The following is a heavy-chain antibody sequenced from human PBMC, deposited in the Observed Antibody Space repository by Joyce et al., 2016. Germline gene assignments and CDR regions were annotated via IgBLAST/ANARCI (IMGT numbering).Heavy chain of an antibody. J-gene: IGHJ5*02. D-gene: IGHD2-15*01. CDR2: IRSKAYGGTT. CDR1: GFIFGDYA. CDR3: TRIGDCSGGSCYEGWFDP. V-gene: IGHV3-49*05. Sequence: EVQLVESGGGLVKPGRSLRLSCTSSGFIFGDYAMNWFRQGQGKGLEWVGFIRSKAYGGTTDYAASVKGRFTISRDDSKSIAYLQMNSLKTEDTAVYYCTRIGDCSGGSCYEGWFDPWGQGTLVTVSS.